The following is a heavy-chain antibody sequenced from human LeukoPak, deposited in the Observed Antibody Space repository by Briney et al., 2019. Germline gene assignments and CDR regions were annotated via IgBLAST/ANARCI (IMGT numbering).Heavy chain of an antibody. Sequence: SETLSLTCTVSGGSISSYYWSWIRQPPGKGLEWIGYIYNSGSTNYNPSLKSRVTISVDTSKNQFSLKLSSVTAADTAVYYCAGQYYYDSSGYPMLWGQGTLVTVYS. CDR1: GGSISSYY. D-gene: IGHD3-22*01. J-gene: IGHJ4*02. V-gene: IGHV4-59*01. CDR2: IYNSGST. CDR3: AGQYYYDSSGYPML.